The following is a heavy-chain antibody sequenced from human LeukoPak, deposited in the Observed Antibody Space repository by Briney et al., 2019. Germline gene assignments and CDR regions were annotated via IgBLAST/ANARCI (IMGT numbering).Heavy chain of an antibody. D-gene: IGHD1-26*01. V-gene: IGHV6-1*01. J-gene: IGHJ6*02. CDR2: TYYRSKWYN. CDR3: ARDRMGATRRDYYYGMDV. Sequence: SQTLSLTCAISGDSVSSNSAAWNWIRQSPSRGLEWLRRTYYRSKWYNDYAVSVKSRITINPDTSKNQFSLQLNSVTPEDTAVYYCARDRMGATRRDYYYGMDVWGQGTTVTVSS. CDR1: GDSVSSNSAA.